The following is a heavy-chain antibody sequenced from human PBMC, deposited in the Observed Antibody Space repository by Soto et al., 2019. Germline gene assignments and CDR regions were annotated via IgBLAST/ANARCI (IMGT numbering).Heavy chain of an antibody. CDR3: ARLRDGYNSFDN. Sequence: PXETLSLTCAVAGCSISSGAYYWSWVRQPPGKGLEWIGYIYYIGTSYYSPSLKSRVTISVDTSKNQFSLRLSSVTAADSAVYYCARLRDGYNSFDNWGHGTLVTVSS. J-gene: IGHJ4*01. CDR2: IYYIGTS. CDR1: GCSISSGAYY. V-gene: IGHV4-30-4*01. D-gene: IGHD5-12*01.